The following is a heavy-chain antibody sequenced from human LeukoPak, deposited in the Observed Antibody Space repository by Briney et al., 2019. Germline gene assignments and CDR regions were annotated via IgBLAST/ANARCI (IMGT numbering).Heavy chain of an antibody. J-gene: IGHJ4*02. CDR2: INHTGST. CDR3: ARGRTIFGVVTPFDY. CDR1: GASFSGYY. D-gene: IGHD3-3*01. V-gene: IGHV4-34*01. Sequence: SETLSLTCAVYGASFSGYYWTWIRQPPGQGLERIGEINHTGSTKYNPSLKSRVTISVDTSKSQFSLKLRSVTAADTAVYYCARGRTIFGVVTPFDYWDQGTLVTVSS.